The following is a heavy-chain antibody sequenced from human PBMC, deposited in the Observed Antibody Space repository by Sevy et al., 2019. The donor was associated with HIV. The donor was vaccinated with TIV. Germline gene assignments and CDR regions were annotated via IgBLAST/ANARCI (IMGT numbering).Heavy chain of an antibody. CDR2: SNPSGGST. V-gene: IGHV1-46*01. J-gene: IGHJ4*02. D-gene: IGHD3-22*01. Sequence: ASVKVSCKASGYTFTNYYIHWVRQAPGQGLEWMGISNPSGGSTRFAQKFQGRVTMTRDTSTGTVYMELTSLRSEDTAVYFCARVPDSSGYPYFFDYWGQGTLVTVSS. CDR1: GYTFTNYY. CDR3: ARVPDSSGYPYFFDY.